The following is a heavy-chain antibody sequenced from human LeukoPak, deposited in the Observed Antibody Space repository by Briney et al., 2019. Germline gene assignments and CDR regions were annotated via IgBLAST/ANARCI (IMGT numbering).Heavy chain of an antibody. J-gene: IGHJ4*02. D-gene: IGHD6-6*01. V-gene: IGHV3-64*01. Sequence: GGSLRLACAASGFTFSSYAMRWVRQAPGKGMEYVSAISSKGGSTYYANSVKGRLTISRDTSKNTLYLQMGSLRAEDMAVDYCARVSSRAARGYFDYWGQGTLVTVSS. CDR2: ISSKGGST. CDR1: GFTFSSYA. CDR3: ARVSSRAARGYFDY.